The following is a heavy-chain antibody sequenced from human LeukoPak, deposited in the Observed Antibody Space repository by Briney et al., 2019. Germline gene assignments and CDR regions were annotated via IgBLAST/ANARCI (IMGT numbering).Heavy chain of an antibody. CDR1: GGSFRGYY. J-gene: IGHJ4*02. CDR2: INHSGST. D-gene: IGHD6-13*01. V-gene: IGHV4-34*01. CDR3: ARGLFGIAAAAPFDY. Sequence: SETLSLTCAVYGGSFRGYYWSWIRQPPGKGLEWIGEINHSGSTNYNPSLKSRVTISVDTSKNQFSLKLSSVTAADTAVYYCARGLFGIAAAAPFDYWGQGTLVTVSS.